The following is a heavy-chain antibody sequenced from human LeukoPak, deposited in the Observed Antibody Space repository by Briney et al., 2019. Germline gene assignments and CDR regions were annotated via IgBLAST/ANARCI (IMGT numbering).Heavy chain of an antibody. V-gene: IGHV3-23*01. CDR2: ISASGGIT. J-gene: IGHJ4*02. CDR3: ARTDYSTSSDFHY. D-gene: IGHD6-6*01. CDR1: GFTFISYA. Sequence: KPGGSLRLSCAASGFTFISYAMTWVRQAPGKGLEWVSAISASGGITYYADSVKGRFTISRDNSKNTLYLQMNSLRAEDTAVYYCARTDYSTSSDFHYWRQGTLVTVSS.